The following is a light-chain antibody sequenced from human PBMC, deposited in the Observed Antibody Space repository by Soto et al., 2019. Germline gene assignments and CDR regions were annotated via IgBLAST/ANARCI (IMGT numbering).Light chain of an antibody. Sequence: DIQMTQSPSTLSASVGDRVTITCRASQSISSWLAWYQQKPGKAPKLLIYDASSLESGVPSRFSGSGSGTEFTLTISRLQPDDFATYYGQQYNSYLYTFGQGTKLEIK. V-gene: IGKV1-5*01. CDR2: DAS. J-gene: IGKJ2*01. CDR1: QSISSW. CDR3: QQYNSYLYT.